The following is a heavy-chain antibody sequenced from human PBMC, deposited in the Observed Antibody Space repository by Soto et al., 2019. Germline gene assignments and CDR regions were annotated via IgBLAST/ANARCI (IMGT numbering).Heavy chain of an antibody. CDR1: GFTFTNYW. D-gene: IGHD3-10*01. CDR2: IKYDGSST. Sequence: EVQLVESGGGLVQPGEPLRLSCVASGFTFTNYWMHWVRQAPGKGLVWVSRIKYDGSSTTYAASVQGRFTISRDNAKSTLYLQMNNLRAEDTAVYFCATSDYGINSFDYWGQGTLVTVSS. J-gene: IGHJ4*02. CDR3: ATSDYGINSFDY. V-gene: IGHV3-74*01.